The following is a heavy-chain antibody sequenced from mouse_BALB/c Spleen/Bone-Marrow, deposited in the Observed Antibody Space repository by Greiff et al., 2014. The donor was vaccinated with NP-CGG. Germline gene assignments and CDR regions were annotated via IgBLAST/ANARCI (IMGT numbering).Heavy chain of an antibody. Sequence: VQLKESGPELVKPGASMKISRKASGYSFTGYTMNWVKQSHGKNLEWIGLINPYNGGTSYNQKFKGKATLTVDKSSSTAYMELLSLTSEDSAVYYCARGGYSHYYAMDYWGQGTSVTVSS. CDR2: INPYNGGT. CDR3: ARGGYSHYYAMDY. J-gene: IGHJ4*01. V-gene: IGHV1-18*01. D-gene: IGHD2-3*01. CDR1: GYSFTGYT.